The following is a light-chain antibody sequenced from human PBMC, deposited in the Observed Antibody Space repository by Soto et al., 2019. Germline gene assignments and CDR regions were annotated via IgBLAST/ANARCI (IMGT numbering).Light chain of an antibody. J-gene: IGKJ1*01. CDR1: QSVSRR. V-gene: IGKV1-5*03. CDR3: QQYDRFPWT. Sequence: DIQMTQSPSTLSASLRDRATITCRASQSVSRRLAWFQQKPGKAPHLLIYSASTLERGVPSRFSGTASVTQFTLTINSLQPDDFATYYCQQYDRFPWTFGQGTKVEMK. CDR2: SAS.